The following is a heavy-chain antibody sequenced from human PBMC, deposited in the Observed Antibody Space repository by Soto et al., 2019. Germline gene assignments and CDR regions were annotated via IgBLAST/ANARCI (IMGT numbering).Heavy chain of an antibody. CDR3: AGIGPNYFDY. CDR2: IIPIFGTA. V-gene: IGHV1-69*13. Sequence: ASVKVSCKASGGTFSSYAISWVRQAPGQGLEWMGGIIPIFGTANYAQKFQGRVTITADESTSTAYMELSSLRSEDTAVYYCAGIGPNYFDYGGQGTLVTVSS. J-gene: IGHJ4*02. CDR1: GGTFSSYA. D-gene: IGHD3-16*01.